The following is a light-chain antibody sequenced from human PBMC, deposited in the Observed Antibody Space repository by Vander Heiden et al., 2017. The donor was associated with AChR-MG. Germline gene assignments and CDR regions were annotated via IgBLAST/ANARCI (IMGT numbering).Light chain of an antibody. CDR2: KDT. V-gene: IGLV3-25*03. J-gene: IGLJ2*01. CDR3: QSGDTSGTYLV. Sequence: SYELPQPPSVSVSPGQTARITSFADELAQQYAYWYQQQPGLAPVAVIYKDTERPSGIPERFSGSSSGTTVTLIIPGVQPEDEADYYCQSGDTSGTYLVFGGGTKLTV. CDR1: ELAQQY.